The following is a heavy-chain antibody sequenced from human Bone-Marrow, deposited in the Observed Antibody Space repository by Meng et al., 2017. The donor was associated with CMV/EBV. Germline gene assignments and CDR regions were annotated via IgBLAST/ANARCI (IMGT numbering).Heavy chain of an antibody. D-gene: IGHD1-7*01. Sequence: SGPTLVKPTQTLTLTCTFSGFSLITSGVDVGWIRQPPGKALEWLALIYWNDDKRYSPSLKSRLTITKDTSKIQVVLTMTNMDPVDTATYYCAHRPSGTTNNAFDIWGQGTMVTVSS. CDR1: GFSLITSGVD. CDR3: AHRPSGTTNNAFDI. CDR2: IYWNDDK. V-gene: IGHV2-5*01. J-gene: IGHJ3*02.